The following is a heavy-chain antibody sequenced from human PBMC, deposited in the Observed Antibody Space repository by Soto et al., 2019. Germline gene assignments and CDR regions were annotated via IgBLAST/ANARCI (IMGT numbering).Heavy chain of an antibody. CDR3: ARHRLQGSGSYPPLYYFDY. J-gene: IGHJ4*02. V-gene: IGHV4-59*08. Sequence: SETLSLTCTVSGGSISSYYWSWIRQPPGKGLEWIGYIYYSGSTNYNPSLKSRVTISVDTSKNQFSLKLSSVTAADTAVYYCARHRLQGSGSYPPLYYFDYWGQGTLVTVSS. D-gene: IGHD3-10*01. CDR2: IYYSGST. CDR1: GGSISSYY.